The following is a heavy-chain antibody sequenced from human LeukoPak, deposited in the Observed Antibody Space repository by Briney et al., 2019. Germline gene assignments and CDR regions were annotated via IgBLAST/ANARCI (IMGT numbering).Heavy chain of an antibody. V-gene: IGHV1-18*01. CDR2: ISAYNGNT. CDR1: GYTFTSYG. CDR3: ARVPVAARNYYYYGMDV. J-gene: IGHJ6*02. Sequence: VASVKVSCKASGYTFTSYGISWVRQAPGQGLEWMGWISAYNGNTNYAQKLQGRVTMTTDTSTSPAYMELRSLRSDDTAVYYCARVPVAARNYYYYGMDVWGQGTTVTVSS. D-gene: IGHD6-6*01.